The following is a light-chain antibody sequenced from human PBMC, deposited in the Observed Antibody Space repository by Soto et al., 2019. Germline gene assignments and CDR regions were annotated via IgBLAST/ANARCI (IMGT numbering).Light chain of an antibody. J-gene: IGKJ2*01. V-gene: IGKV3D-15*01. CDR2: DAS. CDR1: ETVRNN. Sequence: PGERATLSCRSSETVRNNYLAWYQQKPGQAPRLLIYDASSRATGIPDRFTGSGSGTEFTLTIRSLQSEDFSVYYCQQYNDWPSNTFSQGTKVDIK. CDR3: QQYNDWPSNT.